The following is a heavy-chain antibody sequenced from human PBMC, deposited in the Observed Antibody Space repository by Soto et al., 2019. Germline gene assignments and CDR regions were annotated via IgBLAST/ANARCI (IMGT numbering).Heavy chain of an antibody. CDR3: ASAGSGGSYGVGAFDI. V-gene: IGHV1-69*06. CDR2: IIPIFGTA. Sequence: QVQLVQSGAEVKKPGSSVKVSCKASGGTFSSYAISWVRQAPGQGLEWMGGIIPIFGTANYAQKFQGRVTITADKSTGTAYRERSSLRSEDTALYYWASAGSGGSYGVGAFDIGGQGTMVTVSS. CDR1: GGTFSSYA. D-gene: IGHD1-26*01. J-gene: IGHJ3*02.